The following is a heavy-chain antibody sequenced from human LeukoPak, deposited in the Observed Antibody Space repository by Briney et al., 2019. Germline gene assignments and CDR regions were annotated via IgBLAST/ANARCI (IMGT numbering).Heavy chain of an antibody. CDR1: GGSISSYY. J-gene: IGHJ4*02. CDR3: ARPHCSSANCYGGGFAS. CDR2: VYYSGGA. V-gene: IGHV4-59*05. Sequence: SETLSLTCTVSGGSISSYYWSWIRQPPGKGLEWIGSVYYSGGAYYNPSLKSRLTIAVDTSKNQFSLKLTSVPAAHTAVYYCARPHCSSANCYGGGFASWGQGTLVTVSS. D-gene: IGHD2-2*01.